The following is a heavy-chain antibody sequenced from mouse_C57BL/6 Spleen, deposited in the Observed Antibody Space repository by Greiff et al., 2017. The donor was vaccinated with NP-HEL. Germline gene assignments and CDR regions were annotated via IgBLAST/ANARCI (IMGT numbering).Heavy chain of an antibody. V-gene: IGHV1-64*01. CDR3: ARDLLLRMDWYFDV. J-gene: IGHJ1*03. CDR2: IHPNSGST. Sequence: QVQLQQPGAELVKPGASVKLSCKASGYTFTSYWMHWVKQRPGQGLEWIGMIHPNSGSTNYNEKFKSKATLTVDKSSSTAYMQLSSLTSEDSAVYYCARDLLLRMDWYFDVWGTGTTVTVSS. CDR1: GYTFTSYW. D-gene: IGHD1-1*01.